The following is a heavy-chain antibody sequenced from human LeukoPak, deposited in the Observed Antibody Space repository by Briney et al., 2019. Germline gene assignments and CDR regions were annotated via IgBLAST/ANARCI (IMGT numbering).Heavy chain of an antibody. D-gene: IGHD3-22*01. J-gene: IGHJ5*02. Sequence: SETLSLTCTVSGGSISSSSYYWGWIRQPPGKGLEWVGSIYYSGSTYYNPSLKSRVTISVDTSKNQFSLKLSSVTAADTAVYYCARHFGGYYYDSSGSPGWFDPWGQGTLVTVSS. CDR3: ARHFGGYYYDSSGSPGWFDP. CDR2: IYYSGST. CDR1: GGSISSSSYY. V-gene: IGHV4-39*01.